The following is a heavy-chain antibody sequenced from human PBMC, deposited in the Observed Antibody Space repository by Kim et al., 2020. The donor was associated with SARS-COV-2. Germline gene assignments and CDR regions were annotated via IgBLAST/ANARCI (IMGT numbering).Heavy chain of an antibody. J-gene: IGHJ4*01. Sequence: SQTLSLTCAVYGGSFSGYYWSWIRQPPGKGLEWIGEINHSGSTNYNPSLKSRVTISVDTSKNQFSLKLSSVTAADTAVYYWARGRLQIISGSYCHFDYWG. CDR3: ARGRLQIISGSYCHFDY. D-gene: IGHD3-10*01. V-gene: IGHV4-34*01. CDR2: INHSGST. CDR1: GGSFSGYY.